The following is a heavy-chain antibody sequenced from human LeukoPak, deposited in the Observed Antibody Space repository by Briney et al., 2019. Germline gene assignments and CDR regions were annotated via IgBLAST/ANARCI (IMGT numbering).Heavy chain of an antibody. V-gene: IGHV1-2*02. Sequence: ASVKVSCKASGYTFTGYYMHWVRQAPGQGLEWMGWINPNSGGTNYAQKFQGRVTMTRDTSISTAYMELSRLRSDDTAVYYCARVELTSSYYYGMDVWGQGTKVTVSS. CDR1: GYTFTGYY. J-gene: IGHJ6*02. D-gene: IGHD3-10*01. CDR2: INPNSGGT. CDR3: ARVELTSSYYYGMDV.